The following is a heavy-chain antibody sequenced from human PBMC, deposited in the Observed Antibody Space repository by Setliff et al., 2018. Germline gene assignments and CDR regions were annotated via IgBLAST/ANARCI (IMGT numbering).Heavy chain of an antibody. Sequence: SETLSLTCTVSGGSISSGSYCWSWIRQPSGKGLEWIGHIYTSGSTNYNPYLKSRVTISVDTSKNQFSLKLSSVTAADTSVYYCARVDYSHINYYYYYMDVWGKGTTVTVSS. CDR1: GGSISSGSYC. CDR2: IYTSGST. CDR3: ARVDYSHINYYYYYMDV. V-gene: IGHV4-61*09. D-gene: IGHD4-4*01. J-gene: IGHJ6*03.